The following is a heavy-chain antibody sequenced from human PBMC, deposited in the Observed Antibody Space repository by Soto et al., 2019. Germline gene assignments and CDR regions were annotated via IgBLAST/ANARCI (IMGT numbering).Heavy chain of an antibody. CDR1: GYSFTSYW. Sequence: EVQLVQSGAEVKKPGESLKISCKGSGYSFTSYWIGWVRQMPGKGLEWRGRIYPGDSDTRYSPSFQGQVTISADKSISTAYLQWSSLKASDTAMYYCARLVGTLLRFLEWLPNWFDPWGQGTLVTVSS. CDR3: ARLVGTLLRFLEWLPNWFDP. CDR2: IYPGDSDT. J-gene: IGHJ5*02. D-gene: IGHD3-3*01. V-gene: IGHV5-51*03.